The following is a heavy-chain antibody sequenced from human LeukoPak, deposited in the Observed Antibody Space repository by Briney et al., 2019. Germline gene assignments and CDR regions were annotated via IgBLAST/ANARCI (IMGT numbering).Heavy chain of an antibody. Sequence: ASVKVSCKASGYTFTSYGISWVRQAPGQGLEWMGWINPNSGGTNYAQKFQGRVTMTRDTSISTAYMELSRLRSDDTAVYYCAKGYSSGWYPVDAFDIWGQGTMVTVSS. CDR3: AKGYSSGWYPVDAFDI. CDR2: INPNSGGT. J-gene: IGHJ3*02. D-gene: IGHD6-19*01. CDR1: GYTFTSYG. V-gene: IGHV1-2*02.